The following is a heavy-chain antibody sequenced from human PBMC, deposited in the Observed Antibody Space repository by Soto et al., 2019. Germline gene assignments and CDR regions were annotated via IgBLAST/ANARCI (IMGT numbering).Heavy chain of an antibody. D-gene: IGHD3-22*01. V-gene: IGHV1-3*01. J-gene: IGHJ4*02. CDR3: ARGRYFDSSNYLAY. Sequence: VKVSCKASGYTFTSYGINWVRQAPGRGLEWMGWINPGNGNTKYSQQFQGRVIIDRDTSASTAYMELRSLRSEDTAVYYCARGRYFDSSNYLAYWGLGTLVTVSS. CDR2: INPGNGNT. CDR1: GYTFTSYG.